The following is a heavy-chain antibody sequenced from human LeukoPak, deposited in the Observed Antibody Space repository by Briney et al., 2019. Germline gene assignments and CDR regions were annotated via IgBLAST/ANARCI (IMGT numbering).Heavy chain of an antibody. CDR3: ARGLIGGYDYVWGSYRYSWLDY. CDR2: INAGNGNT. CDR1: GYTFTSYA. Sequence: ASVNVSCKASGYTFTSYAMHWVRQAPGQRLEWMGWINAGNGNTKYSQKFQGRVTITRDTSASTAYMELSSLRSEDTAVYYCARGLIGGYDYVWGSYRYSWLDYWGQGTLVTVSS. D-gene: IGHD3-16*02. J-gene: IGHJ4*02. V-gene: IGHV1-3*01.